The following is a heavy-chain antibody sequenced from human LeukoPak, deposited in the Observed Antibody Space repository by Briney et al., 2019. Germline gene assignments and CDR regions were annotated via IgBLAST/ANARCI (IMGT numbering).Heavy chain of an antibody. CDR1: GGSVSSNIYY. CDR3: ARVHITMVRGVSGWFDP. J-gene: IGHJ5*02. V-gene: IGHV4-61*01. CDR2: IYYSGST. D-gene: IGHD3-10*01. Sequence: PSETLSLTCTVSGGSVSSNIYYWSWIRQPPGKGLEWIGYIYYSGSTNYNPSLKSRVTISVDTSKNQFSLKLTSVTAAGTAVYYCARVHITMVRGVSGWFDPWGQGTLVTVSS.